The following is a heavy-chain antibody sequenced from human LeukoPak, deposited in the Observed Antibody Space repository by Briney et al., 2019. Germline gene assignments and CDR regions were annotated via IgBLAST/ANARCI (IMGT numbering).Heavy chain of an antibody. V-gene: IGHV4-34*01. CDR2: INHSGST. CDR1: GGSFSGYY. Sequence: SETLSLTCAVYGGSFSGYYWSWIRQPPGKGLEWIGEINHSGSTNYNPSLKSRVPISVDTSKNQFSLKLSSVTAADTAVYYCAREESSGWRYWGQGTLVTVSS. CDR3: AREESSGWRY. J-gene: IGHJ4*02. D-gene: IGHD6-19*01.